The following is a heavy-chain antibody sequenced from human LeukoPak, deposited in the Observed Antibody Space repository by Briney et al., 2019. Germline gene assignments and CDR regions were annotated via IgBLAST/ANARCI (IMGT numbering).Heavy chain of an antibody. D-gene: IGHD5-18*01. CDR1: GLTFSSYG. V-gene: IGHV3-33*01. Sequence: GRSLRLSCAASGLTFSSYGMHWVRQAPGKGLEWVAVIWYDGSNKYYADSVKGRFTISRDNSKNTLYLQMNSLRAEDTAVYYCARGGLDSYGRNYGMDVWGQGTTVTVSS. CDR3: ARGGLDSYGRNYGMDV. J-gene: IGHJ6*02. CDR2: IWYDGSNK.